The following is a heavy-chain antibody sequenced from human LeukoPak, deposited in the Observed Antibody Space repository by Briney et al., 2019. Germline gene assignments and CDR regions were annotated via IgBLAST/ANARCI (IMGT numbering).Heavy chain of an antibody. CDR1: GFTVSSNY. J-gene: IGHJ4*02. CDR2: IYSGGST. V-gene: IGHV3-66*02. Sequence: GGSLRLSCAASGFTVSSNYMSWVRQAPGKGLEWVSVIYSGGSTYYADSVKGRFTISRDNSKNTLYLQMNSLRAEDTAVYYCARDRSGSFRFDHWGQGTLVTVSS. D-gene: IGHD1-26*01. CDR3: ARDRSGSFRFDH.